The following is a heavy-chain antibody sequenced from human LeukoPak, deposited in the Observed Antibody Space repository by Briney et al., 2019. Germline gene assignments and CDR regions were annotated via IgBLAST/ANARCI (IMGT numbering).Heavy chain of an antibody. CDR1: GYTFTSYG. D-gene: IGHD3-9*01. CDR3: ARVGYSTYFDWYYYYYGMDV. Sequence: ASVKVSCKASGYTFTSYGISWVRQAPGQGLEWMGWISAYNDNTNYAQKLQGRVTMTTDTSTSTAYMELRSLRSDDTAVYYCARVGYSTYFDWYYYYYGMDVWGQGTTVTVSS. J-gene: IGHJ6*02. V-gene: IGHV1-18*01. CDR2: ISAYNDNT.